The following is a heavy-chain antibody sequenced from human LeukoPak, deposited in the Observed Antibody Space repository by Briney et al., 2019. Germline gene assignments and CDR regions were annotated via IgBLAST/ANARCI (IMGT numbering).Heavy chain of an antibody. CDR3: ARGRAYCGGDCSNSYYYGMDV. V-gene: IGHV3-11*01. Sequence: GGSLRLSCAASGFTFSDYYMSWIRQAPGKGLEWVSYISSSGSTIYYADSVKGRFTISRDNAKNSLYLQMNSLRAEDTAVYYCARGRAYCGGDCSNSYYYGMDVWGQGTTVTVSS. J-gene: IGHJ6*02. D-gene: IGHD2-21*02. CDR2: ISSSGSTI. CDR1: GFTFSDYY.